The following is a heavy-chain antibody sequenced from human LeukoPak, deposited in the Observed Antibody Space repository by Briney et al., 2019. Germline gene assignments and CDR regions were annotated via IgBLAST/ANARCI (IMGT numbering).Heavy chain of an antibody. J-gene: IGHJ4*02. CDR1: GFTFSNTR. Sequence: GGCLRLSCAASGFTFSNTRMSWVRQAPGKGLECVGRIKSKTDGGTTDYAAPVKGRFTISRDDSKNTLYLQMNSLKTEDTAVYYCTTGLRAADTNWGLRTLVTVSS. D-gene: IGHD6-13*01. CDR2: IKSKTDGGTT. V-gene: IGHV3-15*01. CDR3: TTGLRAADTN.